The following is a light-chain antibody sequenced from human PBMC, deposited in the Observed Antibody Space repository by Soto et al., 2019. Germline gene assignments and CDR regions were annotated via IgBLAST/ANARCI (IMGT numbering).Light chain of an antibody. CDR2: GAS. J-gene: IGKJ5*01. Sequence: VLTQSPATLSLSPGEKTTLSCGASQSVSSYLAWYQQKPGQAPRLLIYGASSRATGIPDRFSGSGSGTDFTLTISRLEPEDFAVYYCQQYGSSPLISFGQGTRLE. CDR1: QSVSSY. CDR3: QQYGSSPLIS. V-gene: IGKV3-20*01.